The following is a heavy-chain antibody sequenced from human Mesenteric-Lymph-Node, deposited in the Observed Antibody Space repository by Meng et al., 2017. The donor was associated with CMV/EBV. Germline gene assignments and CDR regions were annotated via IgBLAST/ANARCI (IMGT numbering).Heavy chain of an antibody. J-gene: IGHJ5*02. V-gene: IGHV1-69*05. Sequence: SYAISWVRQAPGQGLEWMGGIIPIFGPANYAQKFQGRVTITTDESTSTAYMELSSLRSEDTAVYYCARGVLGYCSSTSCRPYNWFDPWGQGTLVTVSS. CDR2: IIPIFGPA. CDR1: SYA. CDR3: ARGVLGYCSSTSCRPYNWFDP. D-gene: IGHD2-2*01.